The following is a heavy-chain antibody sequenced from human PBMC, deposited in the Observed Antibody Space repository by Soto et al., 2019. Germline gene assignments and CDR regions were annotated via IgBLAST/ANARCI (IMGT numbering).Heavy chain of an antibody. CDR3: ARDGGYSYGYYYGMDV. CDR2: IYYSGST. J-gene: IGHJ6*02. CDR1: GGSISSVGYY. D-gene: IGHD5-18*01. V-gene: IGHV4-31*03. Sequence: SSETLSLTCTVSGGSISSVGYYWSWIRQHPGKGLEWIGYIYYSGSTYYNPSLKSRVTISVDTSKNQFSLKLSSVTAADTAVYYCARDGGYSYGYYYGMDVWGQGTTVTVSS.